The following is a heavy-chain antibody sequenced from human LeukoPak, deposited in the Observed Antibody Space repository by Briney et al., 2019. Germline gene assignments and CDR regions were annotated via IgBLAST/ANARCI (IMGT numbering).Heavy chain of an antibody. V-gene: IGHV3-11*01. CDR2: ISSSGSTI. J-gene: IGHJ1*01. CDR3: ARDSGYCSGGSCYESIVEYFQH. D-gene: IGHD2-15*01. CDR1: RFTFSDYY. Sequence: PGGSLRLSCAASRFTFSDYYMSWIRQAPGKGLEWVSYISSSGSTIYYADSVKGRFTISRDNAKNSLYLQMNSLRAEDTAVYYCARDSGYCSGGSCYESIVEYFQHWGQGTLVTVSS.